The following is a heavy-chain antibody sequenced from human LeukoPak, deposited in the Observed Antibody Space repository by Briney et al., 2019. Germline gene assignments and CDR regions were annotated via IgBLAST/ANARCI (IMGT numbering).Heavy chain of an antibody. CDR1: GFTFSSYS. V-gene: IGHV3-21*01. J-gene: IGHJ4*02. D-gene: IGHD5-24*01. Sequence: GGSLRLSCAASGFTFSSYSMNWVCQAPGKGLEWVSSISSSSSYIYYADSVKGRFTISRDNAKNSLYLQMNSLRAEDTAVYYCARDEMTTIDYWGQGTLVTVSS. CDR2: ISSSSSYI. CDR3: ARDEMTTIDY.